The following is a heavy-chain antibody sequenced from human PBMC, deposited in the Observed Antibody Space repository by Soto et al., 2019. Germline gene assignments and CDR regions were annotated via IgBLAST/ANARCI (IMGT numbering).Heavy chain of an antibody. J-gene: IGHJ3*02. V-gene: IGHV1-8*01. D-gene: IGHD3-3*01. CDR2: MNPNSGNT. Sequence: RASVKVSCKASGYTFTSYDINWVRQATGQGLEWMGWMNPNSGNTGYAQKFQGRVTMTRNTSISTAYMELSSLRSEDTAVYYCASPARNYDFWSGYSFDIWGQGTMVTVS. CDR1: GYTFTSYD. CDR3: ASPARNYDFWSGYSFDI.